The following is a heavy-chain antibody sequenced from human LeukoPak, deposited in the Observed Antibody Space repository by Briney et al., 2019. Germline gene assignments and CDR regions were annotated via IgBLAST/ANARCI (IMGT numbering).Heavy chain of an antibody. V-gene: IGHV4-39*02. D-gene: IGHD5-24*01. J-gene: IGHJ4*02. CDR3: ARERPRWLGSGYFDY. Sequence: SETLSLTCTVSGGSISSSSYYWGWIRQPPGKGLEWIGRIYYSGGTYYNPSPKSRVTISVDTSKNQFSLKLSSVTAADTAVYYCARERPRWLGSGYFDYWGQGTLVTVSS. CDR2: IYYSGGT. CDR1: GGSISSSSYY.